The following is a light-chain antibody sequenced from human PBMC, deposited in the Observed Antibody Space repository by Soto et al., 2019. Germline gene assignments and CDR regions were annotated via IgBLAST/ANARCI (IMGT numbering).Light chain of an antibody. J-gene: IGLJ2*01. Sequence: QSVLTQPPSMSGAPGQRVTISCTGGSSNIGAGYDVHWYQQLPGTAPKLLIYANSNRPSGVPDRFSGSKSGTSASLAITGLLAEDEADYFCQSYDSGLSGDVVFGGGTQLTVL. V-gene: IGLV1-40*01. CDR3: QSYDSGLSGDVV. CDR2: ANS. CDR1: SSNIGAGYD.